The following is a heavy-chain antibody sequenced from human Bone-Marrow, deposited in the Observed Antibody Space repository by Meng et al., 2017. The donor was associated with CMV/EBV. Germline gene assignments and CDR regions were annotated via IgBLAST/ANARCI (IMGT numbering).Heavy chain of an antibody. CDR2: IYYSGST. Sequence: LQLLESGPGLVNPSETLSLTCTVSGGSISSSSYYWGWIRQPPGKGLEWIGSIYYSGSTYYNPSLKSRVTISVDTSKNQFSLKLSSVTAADTAVYYCAREIGPLLKRFDPWGQGTLVTVSS. D-gene: IGHD1-26*01. V-gene: IGHV4-39*07. CDR3: AREIGPLLKRFDP. J-gene: IGHJ5*02. CDR1: GGSISSSSYY.